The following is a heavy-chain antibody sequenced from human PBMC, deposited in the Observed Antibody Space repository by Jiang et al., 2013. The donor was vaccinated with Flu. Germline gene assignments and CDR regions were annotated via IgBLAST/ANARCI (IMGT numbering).Heavy chain of an antibody. V-gene: IGHV1-46*01. CDR3: ARPLYSSSYHYGMDV. CDR1: GYTFTSYY. J-gene: IGHJ6*02. Sequence: SGAEVKKPGASVKVSCKASGYTFTSYYMHWVRQAPGQGLEWMGIINPSGGSTSYAQKFQGRVTITADESTSTAYMELSSLRSEDTAVYYCARPLYSSSYHYGMDVWGQGTTVTVSS. CDR2: INPSGGST. D-gene: IGHD6-13*01.